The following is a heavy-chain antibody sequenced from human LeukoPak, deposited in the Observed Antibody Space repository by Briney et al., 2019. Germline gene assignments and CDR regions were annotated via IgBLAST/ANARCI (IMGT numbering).Heavy chain of an antibody. CDR2: VTNNNGAM. J-gene: IGHJ4*02. CDR3: ARALADNRGYYLGFDY. Sequence: GGSLRLSCAASGFTFSDYYMGWIRQAPGKGLEWISYVTNNNGAMFYVGSLEGRFTIFRDNAKNSLYLQMNRLRPDDTAVYYCARALADNRGYYLGFDYWGRGTLVTVSS. V-gene: IGHV3-11*04. D-gene: IGHD3-22*01. CDR1: GFTFSDYY.